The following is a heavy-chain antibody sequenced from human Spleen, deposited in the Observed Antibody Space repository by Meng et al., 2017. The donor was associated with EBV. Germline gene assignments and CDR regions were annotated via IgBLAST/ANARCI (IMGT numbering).Heavy chain of an antibody. D-gene: IGHD1-26*01. CDR3: ARGPYYE. V-gene: IGHV4-61*01. CDR1: GGSVSSGSYY. J-gene: IGHJ4*02. Sequence: HVQLQEAGPGLVKPSETLSLPCSVSGGSVSSGSYYWSWIRQPPGKGLEWIGYIYYSGSTNYNPSLKSRVTISGDTSRNQFSLKLISVTAADTAVYYCARGPYYEWGQGTLVTVSS. CDR2: IYYSGST.